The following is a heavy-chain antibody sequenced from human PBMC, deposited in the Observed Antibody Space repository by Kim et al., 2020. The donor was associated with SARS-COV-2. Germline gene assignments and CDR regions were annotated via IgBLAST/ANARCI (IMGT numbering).Heavy chain of an antibody. V-gene: IGHV4-59*01. Sequence: SETLSLTCTVSGGSISSYYWSWIRQPPGKGLEWIGYIYYSGSTNYNPSLKSRVTISVDTSKNQFSLKLSSVTAADTAVYYCARSGWNYYMDVWGKGTTVTVSS. CDR2: IYYSGST. J-gene: IGHJ6*03. CDR3: ARSGWNYYMDV. CDR1: GGSISSYY. D-gene: IGHD1-1*01.